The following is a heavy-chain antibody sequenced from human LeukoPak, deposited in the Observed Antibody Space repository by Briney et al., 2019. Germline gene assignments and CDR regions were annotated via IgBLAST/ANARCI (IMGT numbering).Heavy chain of an antibody. V-gene: IGHV3-53*01. D-gene: IGHD4-23*01. CDR1: GFTFDYYT. CDR3: ARRAGGYSHPYDY. Sequence: PGGSLRLSCAASGFTFDYYTMHWVRQAPGKGLEWVSLIYSGGTTYYADSVKGRFTISRDNSKNTLYLQMNSLRAEDTAVYYCARRAGGYSHPYDYWGQGILVTVSS. J-gene: IGHJ4*02. CDR2: IYSGGTT.